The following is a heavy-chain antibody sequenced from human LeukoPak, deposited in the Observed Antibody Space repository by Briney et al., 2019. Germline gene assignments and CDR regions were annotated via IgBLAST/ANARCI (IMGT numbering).Heavy chain of an antibody. J-gene: IGHJ4*02. CDR3: ANYRGSSWYYFDY. CDR1: GFTFSSYA. Sequence: PGRSLRLSCAASGFTFSSYAMSWVRQAPGKGLEWVSAISGSGGSTYYADSVKGRFTISRDNSKNTLYLQMNSLRAEDTAVYYCANYRGSSWYYFDYWGQGTLVTVSS. CDR2: ISGSGGST. D-gene: IGHD6-6*01. V-gene: IGHV3-23*01.